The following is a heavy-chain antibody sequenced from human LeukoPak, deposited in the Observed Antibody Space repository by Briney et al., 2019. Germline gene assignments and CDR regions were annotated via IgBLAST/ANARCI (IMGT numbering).Heavy chain of an antibody. CDR1: GGSFSGYY. D-gene: IGHD6-13*01. CDR2: INHSGST. J-gene: IGHJ4*02. V-gene: IGHV4-34*01. CDR3: ATLPSNSSSSFES. Sequence: SETLSLTCAVYGGSFSGYYWSWIRQPPGKGLEWIGEINHSGSTNYNPSLKSRVTISVDTSKNQFSLKLSSVTAADTAVYYCATLPSNSSSSFESWGQGTLVTVSS.